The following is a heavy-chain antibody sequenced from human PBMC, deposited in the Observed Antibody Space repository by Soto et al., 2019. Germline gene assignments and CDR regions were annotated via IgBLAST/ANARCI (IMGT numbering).Heavy chain of an antibody. CDR1: GFTFSSHG. V-gene: IGHV3-30*18. CDR3: AKDQDVAAASYYFDY. Sequence: QVQLVESGGGVVQPGRSLRLSCAASGFTFSSHGMHWVRQAPGKGLEWMAVISDDGGDKYIADSVKGRFTVSRDNSKNTLYLHMNSLRADDTALYYCAKDQDVAAASYYFDYWGQGTLVTVSS. CDR2: ISDDGGDK. J-gene: IGHJ4*02. D-gene: IGHD6-13*01.